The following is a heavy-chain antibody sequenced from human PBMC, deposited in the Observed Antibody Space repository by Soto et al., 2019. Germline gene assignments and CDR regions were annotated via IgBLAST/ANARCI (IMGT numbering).Heavy chain of an antibody. J-gene: IGHJ4*02. CDR2: FDPEDGET. CDR3: ATDSGLIVGAKLAGFDY. D-gene: IGHD1-26*01. Sequence: GASVKVSCKVSGYTLTELSMHWVRQAPGKGLEWMGGFDPEDGETIYAQKFQGRVTMTEDTSTDTAYMELSSLRSEDTAVYYCATDSGLIVGAKLAGFDYWGQGTLVTVSS. V-gene: IGHV1-24*01. CDR1: GYTLTELS.